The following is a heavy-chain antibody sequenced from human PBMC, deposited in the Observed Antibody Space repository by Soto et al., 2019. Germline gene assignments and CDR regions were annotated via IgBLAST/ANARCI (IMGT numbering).Heavy chain of an antibody. V-gene: IGHV3-7*05. CDR2: IKQDGSEK. CDR3: ARESGILTGDEGGKD. J-gene: IGHJ4*02. D-gene: IGHD3-9*01. CDR1: GFTFSSYW. Sequence: EVPLVESGGGLVQPGGSLRLSCAASGFTFSSYWMSWVRQAPGKGLEWVANIKQDGSEKYYVDSVKGRFTISRDNAKNSQYLQMNRLRAEDTAVYYCARESGILTGDEGGKDWGQGTLVTVSS.